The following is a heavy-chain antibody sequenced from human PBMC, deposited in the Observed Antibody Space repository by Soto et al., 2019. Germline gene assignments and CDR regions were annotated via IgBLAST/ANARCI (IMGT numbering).Heavy chain of an antibody. CDR3: ARDVWPYYFDY. V-gene: IGHV4-31*03. J-gene: IGHJ4*02. CDR2: IYYSGST. Sequence: QVQLQESGPGLVKSSQTLSLTCTVSGGSISSGGYHWNWIRQHPGKGLEWIGNIYYSGSTYYNPSIKSRVTISIDTSKNQLSLKLSSVTAADTAVYYCARDVWPYYFDYWGQGTLVTVSS. D-gene: IGHD2-21*01. CDR1: GGSISSGGYH.